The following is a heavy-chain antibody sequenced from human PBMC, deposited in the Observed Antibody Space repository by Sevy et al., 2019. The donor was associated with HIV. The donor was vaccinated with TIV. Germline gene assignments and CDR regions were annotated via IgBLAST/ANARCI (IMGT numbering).Heavy chain of an antibody. CDR2: ISSSGSTI. Sequence: GGSLRLSCAASGFTFSDYYMSWIRQAPGKGLEWVSYISSSGSTIYYADSVKGRFTISRDNAKNSLYLQMNSLRAEDTAVYYCAKDKEGATTLDLFDYWGQGTLVTVSS. D-gene: IGHD1-26*01. CDR1: GFTFSDYY. CDR3: AKDKEGATTLDLFDY. V-gene: IGHV3-11*01. J-gene: IGHJ4*02.